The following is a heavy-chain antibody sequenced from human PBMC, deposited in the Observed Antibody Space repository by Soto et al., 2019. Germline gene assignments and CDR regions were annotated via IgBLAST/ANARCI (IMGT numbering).Heavy chain of an antibody. Sequence: EVQLVESGGGLVQPGGSLRLSCSASGFSVSSNYMSWVRQAPGKRLQWVSLVYSGGSTNYADSVKDRFIISRDNSKNTLYLQMNSLRAEDTSVYYCARYYDFWSGYYDFDIWGQGTVVTVSS. J-gene: IGHJ3*02. D-gene: IGHD3-3*01. CDR3: ARYYDFWSGYYDFDI. V-gene: IGHV3-66*01. CDR2: VYSGGST. CDR1: GFSVSSNY.